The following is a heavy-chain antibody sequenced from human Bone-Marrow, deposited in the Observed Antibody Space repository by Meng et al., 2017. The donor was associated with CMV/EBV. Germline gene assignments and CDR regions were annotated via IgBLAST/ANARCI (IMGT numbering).Heavy chain of an antibody. J-gene: IGHJ4*02. CDR3: ARAFDTSGYYRYFDN. CDR1: GFTFTSYS. D-gene: IGHD3-22*01. CDR2: ISSSSTYI. V-gene: IGHV3-21*01. Sequence: GGSLRLSCAAYGFTFTSYSTNWVRQAPGKGLEWVSAISSSSTYIYYADSVKGRFTISRDNANDSLYLQMNSLRAEDTAIYYCARAFDTSGYYRYFDNWGQGILVTVSS.